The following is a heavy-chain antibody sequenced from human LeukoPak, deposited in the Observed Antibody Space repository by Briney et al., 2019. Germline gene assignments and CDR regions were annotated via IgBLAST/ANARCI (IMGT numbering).Heavy chain of an antibody. J-gene: IGHJ6*02. D-gene: IGHD3-9*01. V-gene: IGHV3-66*01. Sequence: PGGSLRLSCAASGFTVSSNYMSWVRQAPGKGLECVSVIYSGGSTYDADSVKGRFTISRDNSKNTLYLQMNSLRAEDTAVYYCARGIYDILTGYHYYYYGMDVWGQGTAVTVSS. CDR2: IYSGGST. CDR1: GFTVSSNY. CDR3: ARGIYDILTGYHYYYYGMDV.